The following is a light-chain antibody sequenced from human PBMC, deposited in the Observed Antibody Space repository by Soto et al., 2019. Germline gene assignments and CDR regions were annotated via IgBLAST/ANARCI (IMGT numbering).Light chain of an antibody. CDR3: HVWDSDSNHSV. CDR2: EVS. Sequence: QSALTQPPSVSGSPGQSVTISCTGTSSDVGSYNRVSWYQQPPGTAPKLMIYEVSNRPSGVPDRFSGSKSGNTASLTITRVDAGDEADYYCHVWDSDSNHSVFGGGTKLTVL. V-gene: IGLV2-18*01. CDR1: SSDVGSYNR. J-gene: IGLJ2*01.